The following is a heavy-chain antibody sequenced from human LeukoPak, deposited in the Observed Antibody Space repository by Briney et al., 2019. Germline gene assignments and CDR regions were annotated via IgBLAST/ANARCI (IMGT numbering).Heavy chain of an antibody. CDR1: GFTLSTNA. CDR3: ARWGAGVSDY. CDR2: ISGSGAST. J-gene: IGHJ4*02. D-gene: IGHD3-16*01. V-gene: IGHV3-23*01. Sequence: GGSLRLSCLTSGFTLSTNAMSWVRQAPGKGLEWISGISGSGASTYYADSVKGRFTISRDDSRNTLYLQMNSLRSDDTAVYYRARWGAGVSDYWGQGTLVTVSS.